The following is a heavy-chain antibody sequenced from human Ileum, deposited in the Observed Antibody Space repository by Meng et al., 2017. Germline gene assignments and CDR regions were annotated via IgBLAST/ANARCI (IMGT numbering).Heavy chain of an antibody. D-gene: IGHD4-23*01. CDR3: ARHGGYSQDF. J-gene: IGHJ4*02. Sequence: QDSRPELVWPSVTLSLTCSVSSGSLSINPYWSWVRKPPGKGLEWIGQISHSGGAYYNPSLKSRVTMSVDKSKSQFSLMLTSVTAADTAIYYCARHGGYSQDFWGQGTLVTVSS. V-gene: IGHV4-4*02. CDR1: SGSLSINPY. CDR2: ISHSGGA.